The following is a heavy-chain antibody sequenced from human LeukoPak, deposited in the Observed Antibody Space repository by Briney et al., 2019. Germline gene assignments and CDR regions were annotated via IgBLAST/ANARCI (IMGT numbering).Heavy chain of an antibody. CDR3: ARVHEGSGSYGPYYYYYGMDV. CDR1: GGSISSYY. CDR2: IYYSGST. V-gene: IGHV4-59*01. J-gene: IGHJ6*02. Sequence: PSETPSLTCTVSGGSISSYYWTWIRQPPGKGLEWIGYIYYSGSTNYNPSLKSRVTISVDTSKNQFSLNLTSVTAADTAVYYCARVHEGSGSYGPYYYYYGMDVWGQGTTVTVSS. D-gene: IGHD3-10*01.